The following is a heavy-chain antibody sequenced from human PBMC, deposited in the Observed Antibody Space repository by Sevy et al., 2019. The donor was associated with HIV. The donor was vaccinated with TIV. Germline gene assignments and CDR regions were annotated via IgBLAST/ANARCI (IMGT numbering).Heavy chain of an antibody. J-gene: IGHJ4*02. CDR2: FDPEDDER. CDR3: ATTKDYYESSGSPYDY. CDR1: GYRLSRLS. V-gene: IGHV1-24*01. Sequence: ASVKVSCKDSGYRLSRLSMHWVRQAPGKGLEWMGSFDPEDDERIYAQNFQGRVAMSEDTSTDTAYMELRTLRSEDTAVYYCATTKDYYESSGSPYDYWGQGTLVTVSS. D-gene: IGHD3-22*01.